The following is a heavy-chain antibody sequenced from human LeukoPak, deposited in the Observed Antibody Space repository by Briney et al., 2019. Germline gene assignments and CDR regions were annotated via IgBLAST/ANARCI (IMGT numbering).Heavy chain of an antibody. Sequence: PGRSLRLSCAASGFDFSDYAMHWVRQAPGKGLDWVAFISFHGINTNYADSVKGRFAISRDISKSTLYLQLNSLRAEDTAVYFCAKDASRGYGSGWDDAFDIWGQGTMVTVSS. CDR1: GFDFSDYA. J-gene: IGHJ3*02. CDR3: AKDASRGYGSGWDDAFDI. CDR2: ISFHGINT. V-gene: IGHV3-30*18. D-gene: IGHD6-19*01.